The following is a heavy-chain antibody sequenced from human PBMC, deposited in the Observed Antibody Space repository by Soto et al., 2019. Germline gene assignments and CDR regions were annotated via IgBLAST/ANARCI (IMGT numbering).Heavy chain of an antibody. CDR2: IIPIFGTE. J-gene: IGHJ6*02. CDR3: ARELLWFGELTGYYGMDV. D-gene: IGHD3-10*01. CDR1: GGTFSSYA. V-gene: IGHV1-69*01. Sequence: QVQLVQSGAEVKKPGSSVKVSCKASGGTFSSYAISWVRQAPGQGLEWMGGIIPIFGTENYAQKCQGRVTITADESTSTAYRELSSLRSEDTAVYYCARELLWFGELTGYYGMDVWGQGTTVTVSS.